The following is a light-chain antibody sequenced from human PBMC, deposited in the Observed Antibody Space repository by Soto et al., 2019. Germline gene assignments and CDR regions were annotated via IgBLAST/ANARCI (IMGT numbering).Light chain of an antibody. Sequence: IQMTQSPSTLSASVGDRVTLTCRASQSINAWLAWYQQKPGKAPKLLIYDASSLQSGVPSRFSGSGSETEFTLPISGLQRDDFPTYYCQHYDIYSPWTFGQGTKVEIK. CDR3: QHYDIYSPWT. V-gene: IGKV1-5*01. J-gene: IGKJ1*01. CDR1: QSINAW. CDR2: DAS.